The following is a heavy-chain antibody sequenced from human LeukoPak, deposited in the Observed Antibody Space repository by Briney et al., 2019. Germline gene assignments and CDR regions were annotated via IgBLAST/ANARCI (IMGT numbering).Heavy chain of an antibody. Sequence: GSSVKVSCKASGGTFSSYAVSWVRQAPGQGLEWMGRIIPILGIANYAQKFQGRVTITADKSTSTAYMELSSLRSEDTAVYYCARSAAGGAFDIWGQGTMVTVSS. V-gene: IGHV1-69*04. CDR3: ARSAAGGAFDI. J-gene: IGHJ3*02. D-gene: IGHD3-10*01. CDR1: GGTFSSYA. CDR2: IIPILGIA.